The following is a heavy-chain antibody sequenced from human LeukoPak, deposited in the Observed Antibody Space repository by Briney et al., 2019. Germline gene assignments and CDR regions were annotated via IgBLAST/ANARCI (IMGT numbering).Heavy chain of an antibody. V-gene: IGHV3-30*02. J-gene: IGHJ4*02. CDR2: VEDDESSD. CDR1: GFTFKRYN. Sequence: GGSLRLSCAASGFTFKRYNMHWVRQAPGKGLEWVAFVEDDESSDSYADSVKGRFTISTGNSKSTVYLQMNSLRPEDTAVYYCVKDGRKYMFDYWGQGILVTVSS. CDR3: VKDGRKYMFDY. D-gene: IGHD1-1*01.